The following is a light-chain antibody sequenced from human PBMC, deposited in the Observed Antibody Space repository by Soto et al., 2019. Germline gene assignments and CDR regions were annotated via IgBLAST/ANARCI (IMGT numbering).Light chain of an antibody. J-gene: IGKJ1*01. CDR2: LAS. CDR1: QSVRSN. Sequence: EIVMRQSPATLSVSPGERATLSCRASQSVRSNLAWYQQKPGQAPRLLIYLASTRATGIPARFSGSGSGTDFTLSISSLQSEDFAIYYCQQYNDWPRTFGQGTKVDIK. CDR3: QQYNDWPRT. V-gene: IGKV3-15*01.